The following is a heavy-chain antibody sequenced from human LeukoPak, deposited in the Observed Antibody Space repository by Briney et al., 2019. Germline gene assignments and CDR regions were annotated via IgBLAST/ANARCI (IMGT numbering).Heavy chain of an antibody. Sequence: GGSLRLSCAASGFTFSSYSMNWVRQAPGKGLEWVSSISSSSSYIYYADSVKGRFTISRDNAKNSLYLQMDSLRAEDTAVYYCARVSGTYFDYWGQGTLVTVSS. CDR1: GFTFSSYS. J-gene: IGHJ4*02. CDR3: ARVSGTYFDY. CDR2: ISSSSSYI. D-gene: IGHD1-26*01. V-gene: IGHV3-21*01.